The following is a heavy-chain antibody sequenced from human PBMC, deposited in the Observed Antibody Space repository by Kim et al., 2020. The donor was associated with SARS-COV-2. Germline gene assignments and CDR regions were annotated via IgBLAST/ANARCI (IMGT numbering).Heavy chain of an antibody. CDR3: ARADSSSWYVGWWFDP. D-gene: IGHD6-13*01. J-gene: IGHJ5*02. Sequence: SETLSLTCTVSGGSISSYYWSWIRQPPGKGLEWIGYIYYSGSTNYNPSLKSRVTISVDTSKNQFSLKLSSVTAADTAVYYCARADSSSWYVGWWFDPWGQGTLVTVSS. V-gene: IGHV4-59*13. CDR1: GGSISSYY. CDR2: IYYSGST.